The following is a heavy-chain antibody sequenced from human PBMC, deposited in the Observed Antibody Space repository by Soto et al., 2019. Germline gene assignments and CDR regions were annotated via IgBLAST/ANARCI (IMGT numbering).Heavy chain of an antibody. CDR1: GGSFSGYY. CDR3: ARGWYCSGGSCYSRYYYYYYGMDV. J-gene: IGHJ6*04. Sequence: SETLSLTCAVYGGSFSGYYWSWIRQPPGKGLEWIGEINHSGSTNYNPSLKSRVTISVDTSKNQFSLKLSSVTAADTAVYYCARGWYCSGGSCYSRYYYYYYGMDVWGKGTTVSVSS. D-gene: IGHD2-15*01. V-gene: IGHV4-34*01. CDR2: INHSGST.